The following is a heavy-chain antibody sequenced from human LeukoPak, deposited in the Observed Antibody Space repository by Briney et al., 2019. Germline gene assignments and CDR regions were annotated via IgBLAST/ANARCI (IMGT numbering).Heavy chain of an antibody. CDR3: ARDWGRRYSSGWYGDFDY. CDR2: ISYDGSDK. D-gene: IGHD6-19*01. J-gene: IGHJ4*02. V-gene: IGHV3-30-3*01. Sequence: GTSLRLSCAASGFTLSAHAMHWVRQAPGKGLEWVAVISYDGSDKYYADSVKGRFTISRDNSKNTLYLQMNSPRPEDTAVYYCARDWGRRYSSGWYGDFDYWGQGTLVTVSS. CDR1: GFTLSAHA.